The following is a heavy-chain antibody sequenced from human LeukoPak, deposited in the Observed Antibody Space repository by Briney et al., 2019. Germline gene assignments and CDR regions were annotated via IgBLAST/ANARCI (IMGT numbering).Heavy chain of an antibody. CDR2: IIPILGIA. CDR3: ARGRPILYRSDIVEGGY. J-gene: IGHJ4*02. D-gene: IGHD5-12*01. Sequence: GASVKVSCKASGGTFSSYAISWVRQAPGQGLEWMGRIIPILGIANYAQKFQGRVTITADKSTSTAYMELSSLRSEDTAVYYCARGRPILYRSDIVEGGYWGQGTLVTVSS. V-gene: IGHV1-69*04. CDR1: GGTFSSYA.